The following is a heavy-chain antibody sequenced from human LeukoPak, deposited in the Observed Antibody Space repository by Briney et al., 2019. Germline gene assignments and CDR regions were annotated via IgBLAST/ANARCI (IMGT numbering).Heavy chain of an antibody. CDR2: ISYDGSNK. J-gene: IGHJ4*02. CDR3: ARTRGYSYVDC. D-gene: IGHD5-18*01. V-gene: IGHV3-30-3*01. Sequence: PGGSLRLSCAASGFTFSSYAMHWVRQAPGKGLEWVAVISYDGSNKYYADSVKGRFTISRDNSKNTLYLQMNSLRAEDTAVYYCARTRGYSYVDCWGQGTLVTVSS. CDR1: GFTFSSYA.